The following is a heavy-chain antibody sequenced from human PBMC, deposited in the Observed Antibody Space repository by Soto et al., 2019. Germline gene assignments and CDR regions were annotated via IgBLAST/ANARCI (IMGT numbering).Heavy chain of an antibody. V-gene: IGHV3-11*05. CDR3: AREYYYTMDV. CDR2: IDSSTKYT. Sequence: QVQLVESGGGLVRPGGSLRLSCEASGFTFRDYYMTWFRQAPGQGLEWLSYIDSSTKYTNYADSVKGRFTISRDNAKNSLYLQMNSRRADDTAVYYCAREYYYTMDVWGQGTMVTVSS. J-gene: IGHJ6*02. CDR1: GFTFRDYY.